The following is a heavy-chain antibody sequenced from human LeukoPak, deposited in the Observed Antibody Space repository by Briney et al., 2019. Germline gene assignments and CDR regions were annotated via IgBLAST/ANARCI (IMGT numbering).Heavy chain of an antibody. V-gene: IGHV1-58*02. CDR1: GFTFTSSA. D-gene: IGHD3-10*01. Sequence: ASVKVSCKASGFTFTSSAMQWVRQARGQRLEGVGWIFVGCGNTNHAQNFQERVTITRDKSTSTAYMELSSLRSEDTAVYYCAASMVRGDNPFDPWGQGTLVTVSS. CDR3: AASMVRGDNPFDP. CDR2: IFVGCGNT. J-gene: IGHJ5*02.